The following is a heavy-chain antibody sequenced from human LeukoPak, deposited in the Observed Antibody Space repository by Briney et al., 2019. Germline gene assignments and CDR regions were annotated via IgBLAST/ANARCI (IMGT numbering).Heavy chain of an antibody. D-gene: IGHD1-26*01. J-gene: IGHJ4*02. CDR3: ARGYSGSYRIDY. CDR2: INSDGSST. CDR1: GFTFSSYA. V-gene: IGHV3-74*01. Sequence: GGSLRLSCAASGFTFSSYAVSWVRQAPGKGLVWVSRINSDGSSTTYADSVKGRFTISRDNAKNTLFLQMNSLGAEDTAVYYCARGYSGSYRIDYWGRGTLVTVSS.